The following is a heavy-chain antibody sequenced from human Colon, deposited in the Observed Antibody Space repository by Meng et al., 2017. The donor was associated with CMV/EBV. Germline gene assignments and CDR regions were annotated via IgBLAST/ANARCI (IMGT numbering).Heavy chain of an antibody. CDR3: AKSLFGMGQVVYFDS. CDR1: GFTFSDYA. V-gene: IGHV3-23*01. Sequence: GESLKISCAASGFTFSDYAINWVRQAPGKGLEWVSSISGSGTATYYSSSVKGRFTISRDSSKNTLSLEMTGLRAEDTAVYYCAKSLFGMGQVVYFDSWGQGTLVTVS. D-gene: IGHD3-10*02. CDR2: ISGSGTAT. J-gene: IGHJ4*02.